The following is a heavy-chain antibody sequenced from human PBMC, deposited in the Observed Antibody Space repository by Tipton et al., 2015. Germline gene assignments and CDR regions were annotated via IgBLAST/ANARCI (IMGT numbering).Heavy chain of an antibody. Sequence: LRLFCTVSGGSISSGGYYWSWIRQHPGKGLEWIGYIYYSGSTYYNPSLKSRVTISVDTSKNQFSLKLSSVTAADTAVYYCARDRTHYYYGMDVWGQGTTVTVSS. D-gene: IGHD3/OR15-3a*01. CDR1: GGSISSGGYY. CDR3: ARDRTHYYYGMDV. V-gene: IGHV4-31*02. J-gene: IGHJ6*02. CDR2: IYYSGST.